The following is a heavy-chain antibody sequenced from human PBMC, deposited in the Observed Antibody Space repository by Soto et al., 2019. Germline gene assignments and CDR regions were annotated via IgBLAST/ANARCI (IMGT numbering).Heavy chain of an antibody. Sequence: QVQLVESGGGVVQPGRSLRLSCAASGFTFSSYGMHWVRQAPGKGLEWVAVISYDGSNKYYADSVKGRFTTSRDNSKNTLYLQMNSLRAEDTAVYYCAKVLRREYSYGYFFDYWGQGTLVTVSS. J-gene: IGHJ4*02. CDR3: AKVLRREYSYGYFFDY. CDR2: ISYDGSNK. D-gene: IGHD5-18*01. V-gene: IGHV3-30*18. CDR1: GFTFSSYG.